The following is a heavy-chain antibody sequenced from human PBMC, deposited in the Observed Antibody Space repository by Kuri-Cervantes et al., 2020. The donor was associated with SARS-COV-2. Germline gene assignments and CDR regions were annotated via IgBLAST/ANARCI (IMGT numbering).Heavy chain of an antibody. J-gene: IGHJ3*02. CDR1: GFNFRRYS. D-gene: IGHD3-3*01. Sequence: GESLKISCAASGFNFRRYSINWVRQAPGEGLEWLSYIGYKNNVMYADSVKGRFTISRDNAKNSLYLQMNSLRAEDTAVYYCVRVGTGLGFGDAFDTWGQGTMVTVSS. CDR3: VRVGTGLGFGDAFDT. V-gene: IGHV3-48*01. CDR2: IGYKNNVM.